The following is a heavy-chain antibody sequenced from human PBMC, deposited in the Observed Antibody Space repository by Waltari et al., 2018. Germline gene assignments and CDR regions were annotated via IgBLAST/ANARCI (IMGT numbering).Heavy chain of an antibody. CDR2: ISGSGGST. D-gene: IGHD2-2*01. Sequence: EVQLVESGGGLVQPGGSLRLSCAASGFTFSSYAMSWVRQAPGKGLEWVSAISGSGGSTYYADSVKGRFTISRDNSKNTLYLQMNSLRAEDTAVYYCAKWDCSSTSCHGGVDYWGQGTLVTVSS. V-gene: IGHV3-23*04. CDR3: AKWDCSSTSCHGGVDY. CDR1: GFTFSSYA. J-gene: IGHJ4*02.